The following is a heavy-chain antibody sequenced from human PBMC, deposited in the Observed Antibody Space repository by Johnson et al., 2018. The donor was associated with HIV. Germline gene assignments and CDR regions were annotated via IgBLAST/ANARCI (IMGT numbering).Heavy chain of an antibody. J-gene: IGHJ3*02. CDR2: ISSSGTTV. CDR1: GFTFSDYY. Sequence: QVQLVESGGGLVKPGGSLRLSCAASGFTFSDYYMSWIRQAPGKGLEWFSYISSSGTTVYYADSVRGRFSISRDNTKHSLYLQMNSLRAEDTAVYYCARDRLWFGESDAFDIWGQGTMVTVSS. CDR3: ARDRLWFGESDAFDI. D-gene: IGHD3-10*01. V-gene: IGHV3-11*04.